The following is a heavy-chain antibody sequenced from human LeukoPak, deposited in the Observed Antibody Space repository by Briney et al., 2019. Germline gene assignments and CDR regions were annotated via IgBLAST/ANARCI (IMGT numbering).Heavy chain of an antibody. V-gene: IGHV1-18*01. Sequence: ASVKVSCTASGYTFTSYGISWVRQAPGQGLEWMGWISAYNGNTNYAQKLQGRVTMTTDTSTSTAYMELRSLRSDDTAVYYCARMLCSGGSCYLVPPLFDYWGQGTLVTVSS. CDR3: ARMLCSGGSCYLVPPLFDY. D-gene: IGHD2-15*01. CDR2: ISAYNGNT. J-gene: IGHJ4*02. CDR1: GYTFTSYG.